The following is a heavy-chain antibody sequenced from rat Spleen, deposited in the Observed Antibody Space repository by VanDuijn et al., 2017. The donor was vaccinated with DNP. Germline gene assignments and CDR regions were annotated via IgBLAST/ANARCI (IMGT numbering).Heavy chain of an antibody. D-gene: IGHD1-10*01. J-gene: IGHJ1*01. V-gene: IGHV3-3*01. CDR2: INSAGST. Sequence: EVQLQESGPGLVKPSQSLSLTCSVTGYSITSCCRWTWIRKFPGHKLEWMGYINSAGSTNYNPSLKGRISITSDTSKNQFFLQLNSVTTEDTATYSCARYNNYWYFDFWGPGTMVTVSS. CDR1: GYSITSCCR. CDR3: ARYNNYWYFDF.